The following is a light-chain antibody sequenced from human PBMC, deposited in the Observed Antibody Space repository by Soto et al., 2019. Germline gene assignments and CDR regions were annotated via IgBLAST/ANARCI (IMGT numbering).Light chain of an antibody. CDR3: QQYNSYL. CDR2: KAS. Sequence: IQMTQSPSTLSASVGDRVTITCRARQSISSWLAWYQQKPGKAPKLLIYKASSLESGVPSRFSGSGSGTEFTLTISSLQPDDFATYYCQQYNSYLFGQGTRLEIK. CDR1: QSISSW. V-gene: IGKV1-5*03. J-gene: IGKJ5*01.